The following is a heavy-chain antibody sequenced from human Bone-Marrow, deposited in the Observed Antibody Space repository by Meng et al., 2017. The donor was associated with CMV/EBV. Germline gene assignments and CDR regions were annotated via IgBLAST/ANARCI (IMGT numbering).Heavy chain of an antibody. D-gene: IGHD4-17*01. CDR1: GVSISGNNYY. CDR2: VYHIGHP. J-gene: IGHJ4*02. CDR3: ARATGSFGDYAY. V-gene: IGHV4-39*07. Sequence: GSLRLSCNVSGVSISGNNYYWAWIRQPPGKGLEWIGSVYHIGHPYYHPSFKSRVTISADTSKSQFFLKVSSVTAADTAIYYCARATGSFGDYAYWGQGILVTVSS.